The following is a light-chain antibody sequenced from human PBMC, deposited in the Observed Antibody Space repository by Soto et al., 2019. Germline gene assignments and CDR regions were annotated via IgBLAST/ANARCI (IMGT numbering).Light chain of an antibody. CDR1: QSIDSY. V-gene: IGKV1-39*01. CDR2: GAS. CDR3: QQSYSTPWT. Sequence: DIQMTQSPSSLSASIGDRVTITCRASQSIDSYLNWYQQKPGKAPKLLIYGASSLQSGVPSRFSGSGSGTDFTLTISSLQPEEFATYFCQQSYSTPWTFGQGTKLEIK. J-gene: IGKJ2*01.